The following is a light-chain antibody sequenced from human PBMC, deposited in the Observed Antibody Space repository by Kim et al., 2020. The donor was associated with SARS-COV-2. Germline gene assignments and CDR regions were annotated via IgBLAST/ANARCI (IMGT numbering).Light chain of an antibody. CDR3: QQYNNWPLLT. CDR1: QSVSSY. CDR2: GAS. V-gene: IGKV3-15*01. Sequence: VSPGERATLSCRASQSVSSYLAWYQQKPGQAPRLLIYGASTRATGIPARFSGSGSGTEFTLTISSLQSEDFAVYYCQQYNNWPLLTFGGGTKLEI. J-gene: IGKJ4*01.